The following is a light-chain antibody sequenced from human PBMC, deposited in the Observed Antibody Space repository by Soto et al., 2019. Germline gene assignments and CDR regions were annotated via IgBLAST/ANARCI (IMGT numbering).Light chain of an antibody. CDR3: QQLNSYPLT. CDR1: PGISSY. CDR2: AAT. Sequence: DIQLTQSPSFLSASVGDRVPITCRASPGISSYLAWYQQNPGKAPKLLTYAATTLQSGVPSRFSGSGSGTEFTITISSLQHEDFATYYCQQLNSYPLTFGQGTKVEIK. J-gene: IGKJ1*01. V-gene: IGKV1-9*01.